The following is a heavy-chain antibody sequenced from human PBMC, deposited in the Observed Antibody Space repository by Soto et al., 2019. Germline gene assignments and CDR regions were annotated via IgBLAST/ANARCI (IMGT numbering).Heavy chain of an antibody. CDR3: ARIPVGYCTDSSCPGDHYYGVDV. D-gene: IGHD2-8*02. V-gene: IGHV3-11*01. CDR1: GITFSAFD. Sequence: GGSLRLSCAASGITFSAFDMSCIRQAPGNGLEWVSHISSSGASVNYADSVKGRFTIPRDNGKNSLYLQLNSLRAEDTAVYYCARIPVGYCTDSSCPGDHYYGVDVWGQGTTVTVSS. CDR2: ISSSGASV. J-gene: IGHJ6*02.